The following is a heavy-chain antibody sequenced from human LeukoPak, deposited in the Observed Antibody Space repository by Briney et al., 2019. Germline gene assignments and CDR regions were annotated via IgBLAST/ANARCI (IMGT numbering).Heavy chain of an antibody. CDR3: AKHRRVVTAGIDY. CDR2: ISYDGSNK. CDR1: GFTFSSYD. V-gene: IGHV3-30*18. Sequence: PGGSLRLSCAASGFTFSSYDMHWVRQAPGKGLEWVAVISYDGSNKYYADSVKGRFTISRDNSKNTLYLQMNSLRAEDTAVYYCAKHRRVVTAGIDYWGQGTLVTVSS. J-gene: IGHJ4*02. D-gene: IGHD2-21*02.